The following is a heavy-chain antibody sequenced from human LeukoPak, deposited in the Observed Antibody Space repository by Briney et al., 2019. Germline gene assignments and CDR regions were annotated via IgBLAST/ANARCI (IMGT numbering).Heavy chain of an antibody. CDR3: ARQSSTSFQYYFDY. Sequence: GGSLRLSCAASGFTFSSYWMSWVRQAPGKGLEWVANIKQDGSEKYYVDSVKGRFTISRDNAKNSLYLQMNSLRAEDTAVYYCARQSSTSFQYYFDYWGQGTLVTVSS. CDR1: GFTFSSYW. CDR2: IKQDGSEK. J-gene: IGHJ4*02. V-gene: IGHV3-7*01. D-gene: IGHD2-2*01.